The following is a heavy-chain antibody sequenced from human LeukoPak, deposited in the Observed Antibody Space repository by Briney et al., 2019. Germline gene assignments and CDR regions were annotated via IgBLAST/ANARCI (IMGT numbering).Heavy chain of an antibody. D-gene: IGHD3-10*01. CDR1: GGSISSYY. J-gene: IGHJ4*02. V-gene: IGHV4-4*07. Sequence: SETLSLTCTVSGGSISSYYWSWIRQPAGKGLERIGRIYTSGSTNYNPSLESRVTMSVDTSKNQFSLKLNSVTAADTAVYYCARDSYGSGSYNYWGQGTLVTVSS. CDR2: IYTSGST. CDR3: ARDSYGSGSYNY.